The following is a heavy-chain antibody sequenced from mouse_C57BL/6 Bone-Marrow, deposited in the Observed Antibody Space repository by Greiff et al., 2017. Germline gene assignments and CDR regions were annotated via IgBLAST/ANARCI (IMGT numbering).Heavy chain of an antibody. V-gene: IGHV14-4*01. J-gene: IGHJ3*01. CDR2: IDPENGDT. CDR3: TTDGYDYGFAY. CDR1: GFNIKDDY. D-gene: IGHD2-4*01. Sequence: VQLQQSGAELVRPGASVKLSCTASGFNIKDDYMHWVKQRPEQGLEWIGWIDPENGDTEYASKFQGKATITADTSSNTAYLQLSSLTSEDTAVYYCTTDGYDYGFAYWGQGTLVTVSA.